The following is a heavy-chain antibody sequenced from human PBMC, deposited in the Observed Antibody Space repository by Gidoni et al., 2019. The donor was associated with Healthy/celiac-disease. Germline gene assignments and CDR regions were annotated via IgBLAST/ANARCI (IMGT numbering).Heavy chain of an antibody. CDR2: ISSNGGST. CDR1: GFTFSSYA. D-gene: IGHD3-16*02. Sequence: EVQLVESGGGLVQPGGSLRLSCAASGFTFSSYAMHWVRQATGKGLEYVSAISSNGGSTYYANSVKGRFTISRDNSKNTLYLQMGSLRAEDMAVYYCARAFRDYVWGSYRYTTFDYWGQGTLVTVSS. CDR3: ARAFRDYVWGSYRYTTFDY. V-gene: IGHV3-64*01. J-gene: IGHJ4*02.